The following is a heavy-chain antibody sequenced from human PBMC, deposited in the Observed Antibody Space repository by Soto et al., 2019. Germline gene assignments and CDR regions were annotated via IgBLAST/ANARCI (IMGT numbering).Heavy chain of an antibody. Sequence: ASVKVSCKASGYIFTGYFIHWVRQTPGQGLQWMGRITPNSGDTKYGQTFQGRVTLTRDTSTSTAYMELSSLRSEDTAVYYCARGIPHYCSGGSCYSTLHWFDPWGQGTLVTVSS. D-gene: IGHD2-15*01. CDR2: ITPNSGDT. V-gene: IGHV1-2*06. CDR1: GYIFTGYF. CDR3: ARGIPHYCSGGSCYSTLHWFDP. J-gene: IGHJ5*02.